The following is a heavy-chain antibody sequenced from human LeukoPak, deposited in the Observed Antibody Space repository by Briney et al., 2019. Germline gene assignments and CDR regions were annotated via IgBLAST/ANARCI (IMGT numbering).Heavy chain of an antibody. CDR2: IHPGDSDT. Sequence: GESLKISCKGFGYSFSSYWIGWVRQMPGKGLEWMGIIHPGDSDTRYSPSFQGQVTMSVDKSISTAYLQWSSLKASDTAMYYCASAYYSSAFDYWGQGTLVTVSS. V-gene: IGHV5-51*01. J-gene: IGHJ4*01. CDR1: GYSFSSYW. CDR3: ASAYYSSAFDY. D-gene: IGHD2-21*01.